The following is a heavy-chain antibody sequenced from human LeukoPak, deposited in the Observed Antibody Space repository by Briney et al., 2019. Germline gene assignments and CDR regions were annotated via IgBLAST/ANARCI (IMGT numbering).Heavy chain of an antibody. CDR1: GYTFSGHY. D-gene: IGHD6-19*01. CDR3: ARDPEIPGYSSGWYFDY. Sequence: ASVKVSCKASGYTFSGHYLHWVRQAPGQGLEWMGRINPNTGVTQYTENFQGRVTMTGDTSISTAYMELNGLRSDDTAVYYCARDPEIPGYSSGWYFDYWGQGTLVTVSS. CDR2: INPNTGVT. J-gene: IGHJ4*02. V-gene: IGHV1-2*06.